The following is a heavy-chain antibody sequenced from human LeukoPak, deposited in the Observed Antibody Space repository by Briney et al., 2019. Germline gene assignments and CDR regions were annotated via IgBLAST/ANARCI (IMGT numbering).Heavy chain of an antibody. CDR1: GGSISSYY. CDR2: IYYSGST. Sequence: SETLSLTCTVSGGSISSYYWSWIRQPPGEGLEWIGYIYYSGSTTYNPSLKSRVTISVDTSKNQFSLKLNSVTAGDTAVYYCARDRGIAAAVPFDYWGQGTLVTVSS. V-gene: IGHV4-59*01. J-gene: IGHJ4*02. CDR3: ARDRGIAAAVPFDY. D-gene: IGHD6-13*01.